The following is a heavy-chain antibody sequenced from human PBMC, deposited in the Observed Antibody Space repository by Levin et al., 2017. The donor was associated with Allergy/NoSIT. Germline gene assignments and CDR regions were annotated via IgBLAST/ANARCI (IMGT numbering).Heavy chain of an antibody. V-gene: IGHV1-2*02. CDR1: GYTFTGYY. J-gene: IGHJ6*02. D-gene: IGHD6-19*01. CDR2: INPSSGDT. Sequence: GESLKISCKASGYTFTGYYIHWVRQAPGQGLEWMGWINPSSGDTNYAQKFQGRVTMTRDTSISIAYMGLSSLISDDTAVYYCARATLAVAVYYYYAMDVWGQGTTVTVSS. CDR3: ARATLAVAVYYYYAMDV.